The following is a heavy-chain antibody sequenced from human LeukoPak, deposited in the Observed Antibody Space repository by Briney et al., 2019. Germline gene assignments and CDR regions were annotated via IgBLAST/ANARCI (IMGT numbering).Heavy chain of an antibody. CDR2: INLNSGGT. Sequence: GASAKVSRKHPGYTFTGYYMHWVRQAPGQGLEWRAWINLNSGGTNYAQKFQGRVTMTRDTSISTAYMELSRLRSDDTAVYYCARGGHSLRYFDHYYFDYWGQGTLVTVSS. D-gene: IGHD3-9*01. CDR3: ARGGHSLRYFDHYYFDY. J-gene: IGHJ4*02. V-gene: IGHV1-2*02. CDR1: GYTFTGYY.